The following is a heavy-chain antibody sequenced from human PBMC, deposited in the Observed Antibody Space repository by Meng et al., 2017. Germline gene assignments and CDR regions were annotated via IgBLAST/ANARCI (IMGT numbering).Heavy chain of an antibody. D-gene: IGHD2-2*01. J-gene: IGHJ4*02. CDR1: GFTFTCYA. V-gene: IGHV7-4-1*02. CDR2: IDNKTGNP. CDR3: TRDGYSDCSRTSCSDS. Sequence: VQLVQPAAELRKAGASVKASGNAVGFTFTCYAIKLLRQAPGQGLQWIGWIDNKTGNPTSVPGFTGGLVLSLGTSVSTADLQISGLKADDTDVYYCTRDGYSDCSRTSCSDSWGQGTLVTVSS.